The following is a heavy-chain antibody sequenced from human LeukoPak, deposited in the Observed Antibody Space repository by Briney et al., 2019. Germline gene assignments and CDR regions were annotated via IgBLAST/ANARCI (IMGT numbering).Heavy chain of an antibody. J-gene: IGHJ3*02. CDR1: GDSVSSNSAA. D-gene: IGHD2-2*01. V-gene: IGHV6-1*01. Sequence: SQTLSLTCAISGDSVSSNSAAWNWIRQSPSRGLEWLGRTYYRSKWYNDYAVSVKSRITINPDTSKNQFSLQLNSVTPEDTAVYYCARTYCSSTSCYAPHAFDIWGQGTMVTVSS. CDR2: TYYRSKWYN. CDR3: ARTYCSSTSCYAPHAFDI.